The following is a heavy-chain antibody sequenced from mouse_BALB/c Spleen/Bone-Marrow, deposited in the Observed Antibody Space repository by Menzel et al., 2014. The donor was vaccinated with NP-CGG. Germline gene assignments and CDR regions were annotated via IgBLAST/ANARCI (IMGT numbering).Heavy chain of an antibody. Sequence: VQLQQSGAELVKPGASVKLSCTASGFNIXDTYMHWVKQRPEQGLEWIGRINPANGNTKYDPKFQGKATITADTSSNTAYLQLSSLTSEDTAVYYCAVYDYEGSAYWGQGTLVTVSA. CDR2: INPANGNT. CDR3: AVYDYEGSAY. D-gene: IGHD2-4*01. V-gene: IGHV14-3*02. CDR1: GFNIXDTY. J-gene: IGHJ3*01.